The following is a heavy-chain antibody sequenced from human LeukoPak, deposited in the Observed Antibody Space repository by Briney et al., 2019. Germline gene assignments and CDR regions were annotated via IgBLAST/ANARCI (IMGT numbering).Heavy chain of an antibody. CDR2: INPSGGSK. CDR1: GYTFTSYY. J-gene: IGHJ4*02. Sequence: ASVKVSCKASGYTFTSYYMHWVRQAPGQGLEWMGIINPSGGSKSYAQRFQGRVTMTRDRSTSTVYMEMSSLRSEDTAVYYCAREFGGDAMIVGIDYWGQGTLVTVSS. D-gene: IGHD3-22*01. V-gene: IGHV1-46*01. CDR3: AREFGGDAMIVGIDY.